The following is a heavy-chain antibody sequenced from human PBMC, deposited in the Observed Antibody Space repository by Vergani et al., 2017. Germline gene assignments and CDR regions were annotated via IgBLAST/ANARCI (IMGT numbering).Heavy chain of an antibody. D-gene: IGHD4-23*01. V-gene: IGHV3-49*04. CDR3: AVEIYDYGGSRDFDY. Sequence: EVQLVESGGDLVQPGRSLRLSCQTSGFNFGEYGVSWVRQAPGQGLEWIGFIRSKTYGATTEYAASVRGRFTISRDDSKGIVYLQMSSLKKEDTAVYRCAVEIYDYGGSRDFDYWGQGTLVVVSS. CDR1: GFNFGEYG. J-gene: IGHJ4*02. CDR2: IRSKTYGATT.